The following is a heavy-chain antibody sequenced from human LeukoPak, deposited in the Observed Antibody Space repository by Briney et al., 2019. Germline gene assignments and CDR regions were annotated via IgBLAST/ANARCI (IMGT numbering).Heavy chain of an antibody. J-gene: IGHJ4*02. CDR2: INTDGSST. D-gene: IGHD6-6*01. V-gene: IGHV3-74*01. Sequence: TGGSLRLSCAASGFTFSSYWMRWVRQAPGKGLVWVSRINTDGSSTSYADSVKGRFTISRDNAKNTLYLQMNSLRAEDTAVYYCARESLLIAAPSDYWGQGTLVTVSS. CDR1: GFTFSSYW. CDR3: ARESLLIAAPSDY.